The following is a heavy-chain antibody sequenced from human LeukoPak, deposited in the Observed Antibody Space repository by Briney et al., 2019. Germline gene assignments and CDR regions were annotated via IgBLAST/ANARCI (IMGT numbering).Heavy chain of an antibody. Sequence: SETLSLTCTVSGGSLSSYYWSWIRQPPGKGLEWIGYIYYSGSTNYNPSLKSRVTISVDTSKNQFSLKLSSVTAADTALYYCARSSSSSWYGFDPWGQGTLVTVSS. J-gene: IGHJ5*02. V-gene: IGHV4-59*01. D-gene: IGHD6-13*01. CDR2: IYYSGST. CDR1: GGSLSSYY. CDR3: ARSSSSSWYGFDP.